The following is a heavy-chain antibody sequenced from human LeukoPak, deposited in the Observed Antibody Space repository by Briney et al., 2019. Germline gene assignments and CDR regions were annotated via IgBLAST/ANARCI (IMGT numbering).Heavy chain of an antibody. Sequence: SETLSLTCAVYGGSFSGYSWSWIRQPPGKGLEWIGYIYHSGSTYYNPSLKSRVTISVDRSKNQFSLKLSSVTAADTAVYYCARPYYDSSGYHDAFDIWGQGTMVTVSS. CDR1: GGSFSGYS. D-gene: IGHD3-22*01. CDR2: IYHSGST. V-gene: IGHV4-30-2*01. CDR3: ARPYYDSSGYHDAFDI. J-gene: IGHJ3*02.